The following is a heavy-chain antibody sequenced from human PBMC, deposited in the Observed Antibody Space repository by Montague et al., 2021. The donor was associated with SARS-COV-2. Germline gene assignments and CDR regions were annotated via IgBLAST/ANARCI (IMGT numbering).Heavy chain of an antibody. CDR2: IYYSGST. CDR1: GGSISSSSYY. J-gene: IGHJ6*02. CDR3: ARVGRQQLVRLSGMDV. D-gene: IGHD6-13*01. V-gene: IGHV4-39*07. Sequence: ESLSLTCTVSGGSISSSSYYWGWTRQPPGKGLEWIGSIYYSGSTYYNPSLKSRVTISVDTSKNQFSLKLSSVTAADTAVYYCARVGRQQLVRLSGMDVWGQGTTVTVSS.